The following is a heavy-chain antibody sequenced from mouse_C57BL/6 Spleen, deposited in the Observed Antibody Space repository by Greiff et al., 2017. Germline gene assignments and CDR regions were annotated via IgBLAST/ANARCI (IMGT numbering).Heavy chain of an antibody. CDR3: ARSLYDYDEVDY. Sequence: VQLQQPGTELVKPGASGYTFTSYWMHWVKQRPGQGLEWIGNINPSNGGTNYNEKFKSKATLTVDKSSSTAYMQLSSLTSEDSAVYYCARSLYDYDEVDYWGQGTTLTVSS. D-gene: IGHD2-4*01. CDR2: INPSNGGT. J-gene: IGHJ2*01. V-gene: IGHV1-53*01. CDR1: GYTFTSYW.